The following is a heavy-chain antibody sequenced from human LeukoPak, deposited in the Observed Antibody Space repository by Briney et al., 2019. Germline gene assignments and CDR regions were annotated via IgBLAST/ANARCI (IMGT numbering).Heavy chain of an antibody. CDR2: IYYTGST. V-gene: IGHV4-59*01. Sequence: SETLSLTCTVSGDSISSYYWSWIRHPPGKGLEWIGYIYYTGSTNYNPSLESRVTISVDTSKNQFSLKLSSVTAADTAVYYCARGRGGDYCSGGSCYPNFDYWGQGTPVTVSS. J-gene: IGHJ4*02. D-gene: IGHD2-15*01. CDR1: GDSISSYY. CDR3: ARGRGGDYCSGGSCYPNFDY.